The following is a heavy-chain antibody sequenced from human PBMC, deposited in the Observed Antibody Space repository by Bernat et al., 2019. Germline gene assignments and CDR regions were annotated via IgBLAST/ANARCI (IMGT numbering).Heavy chain of an antibody. Sequence: QVQLQQWGAGLLKPSETLSLTCAVYGGSFSGYYWSWIRQPPGKGLEWIGEINHSGSTNYNPSLKSRVTISVDTSKNQFSLQLNSVTPEDTAVYYCARDLGSSSRYYFDYWGQGTLVTVSS. D-gene: IGHD6-13*01. CDR1: GGSFSGYY. V-gene: IGHV4-34*01. J-gene: IGHJ4*02. CDR3: ARDLGSSSRYYFDY. CDR2: INHSGST.